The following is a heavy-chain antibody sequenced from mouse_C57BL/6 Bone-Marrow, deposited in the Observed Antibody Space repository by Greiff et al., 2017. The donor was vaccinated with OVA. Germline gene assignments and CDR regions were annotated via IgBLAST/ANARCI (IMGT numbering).Heavy chain of an antibody. Sequence: ESGPGLVKPSQSLSLTCSVTGFSITSGYYWNWIRQFPGNKLEWMGYISYDGSNNYNPSLKNRISITRDTSKNQFFLKLNSVTTEDTATYYCARGVPNWDFDYWGQGTTLTVSS. D-gene: IGHD4-1*01. V-gene: IGHV3-6*01. CDR3: ARGVPNWDFDY. CDR1: GFSITSGYY. CDR2: ISYDGSN. J-gene: IGHJ2*01.